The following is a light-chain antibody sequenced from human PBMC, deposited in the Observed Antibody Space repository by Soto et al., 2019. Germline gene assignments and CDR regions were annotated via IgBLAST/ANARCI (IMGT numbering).Light chain of an antibody. CDR1: QSVSSN. CDR2: GAS. CDR3: QQYNNWPL. V-gene: IGKV3-15*01. J-gene: IGKJ3*01. Sequence: EIVMTQSPATLSVSPGERATLSCRASQSVSSNLAWYQQKPGQAPRLLIYGASTRATGIPARFSGSGSGTEFPLNLRSLQSEDFAIYYCQQYNNWPLFGPGTKVDIK.